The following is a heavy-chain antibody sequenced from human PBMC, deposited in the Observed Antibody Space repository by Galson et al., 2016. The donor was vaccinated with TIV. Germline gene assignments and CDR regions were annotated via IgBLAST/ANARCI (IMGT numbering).Heavy chain of an antibody. CDR3: ARGYHFGDLGYFDY. V-gene: IGHV1-46*03. D-gene: IGHD3-16*01. CDR2: INPDSGDT. CDR1: GYIFRNFY. Sequence: SVKVSRKASGYIFRNFYMHWVRQAPGQGFQWMGRINPDSGDTTYPPNFQGKVSMTRDTSTNTVYMELSSLTSADTAVYFCARGYHFGDLGYFDYWGQGTLVTVSS. J-gene: IGHJ4*02.